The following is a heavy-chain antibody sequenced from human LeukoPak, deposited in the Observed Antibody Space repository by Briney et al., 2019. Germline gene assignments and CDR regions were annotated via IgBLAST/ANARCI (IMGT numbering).Heavy chain of an antibody. CDR1: GFTLSSYT. CDR3: AREDMVWSGYLDV. D-gene: IGHD3-3*01. J-gene: IGHJ6*04. Sequence: PGGSLRLSCAASGFTLSSYTMSWVRQAPGKGLEWVSCITSSSAHMYYADSVKGRFSISRDNAKNSLYLQMNSLRAEDTAVYYCAREDMVWSGYLDVWGKGTTVTVSS. V-gene: IGHV3-21*01. CDR2: ITSSSAHM.